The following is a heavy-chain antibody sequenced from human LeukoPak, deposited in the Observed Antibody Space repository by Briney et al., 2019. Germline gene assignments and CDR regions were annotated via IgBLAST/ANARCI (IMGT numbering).Heavy chain of an antibody. CDR1: GGSFSGYY. CDR3: ARRFGGSSRGDAFDI. V-gene: IGHV4-34*01. J-gene: IGHJ3*02. CDR2: INHSGST. Sequence: KPSETLSLTCAVYGGSFSGYYWSWIRQPPGKGLEWIGEINHSGSTNYNPSLKSRVTISVDTSKNQFSLKLSSVTAADTAVYYCARRFGGSSRGDAFDIWGRGTMVTVSS. D-gene: IGHD3-16*01.